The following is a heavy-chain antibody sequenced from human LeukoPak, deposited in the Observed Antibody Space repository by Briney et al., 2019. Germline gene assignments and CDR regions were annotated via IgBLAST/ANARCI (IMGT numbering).Heavy chain of an antibody. V-gene: IGHV3-33*01. CDR1: GFTFSSYG. J-gene: IGHJ4*02. Sequence: GRSLRLSCAASGFTFSSYGMHWVRQAPGKGLEWVAVIWYDGSNKYYADSVRGRFTISRDNSKNTLYLQMNSLRAEDTAVYYCARDSSGSLDYWGQGTLVTVSS. CDR2: IWYDGSNK. CDR3: ARDSSGSLDY. D-gene: IGHD3-22*01.